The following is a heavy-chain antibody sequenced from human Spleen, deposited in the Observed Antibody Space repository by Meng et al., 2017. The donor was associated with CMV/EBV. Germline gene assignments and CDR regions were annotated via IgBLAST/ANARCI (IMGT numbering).Heavy chain of an antibody. CDR3: ARSLYYYGPGGY. CDR2: ISSSGSTI. Sequence: CAASGFTFSDYFMCWIRPAPGKGLAWVSYISSSGSTIYYADSVKGRFTISRDNAKNSLYLQMNSLRAEDTAVYYCARSLYYYGPGGYWGQGTLVTVSS. J-gene: IGHJ4*02. D-gene: IGHD3-10*01. CDR1: GFTFSDYF. V-gene: IGHV3-11*04.